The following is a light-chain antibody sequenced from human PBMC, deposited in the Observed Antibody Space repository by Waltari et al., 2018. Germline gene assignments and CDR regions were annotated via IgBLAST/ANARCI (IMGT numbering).Light chain of an antibody. CDR3: QQYNNWPPWT. J-gene: IGKJ1*01. CDR1: QSVSSN. Sequence: EKVMTQSPATLSVSPGERATLSCRASQSVSSNLAWYQQKPGQVPRLLIYGASTRATGIPARFSGSGSGTEFTLTISSLQSEDFAVYYCQQYNNWPPWTFGQGTKVEIK. V-gene: IGKV3-15*01. CDR2: GAS.